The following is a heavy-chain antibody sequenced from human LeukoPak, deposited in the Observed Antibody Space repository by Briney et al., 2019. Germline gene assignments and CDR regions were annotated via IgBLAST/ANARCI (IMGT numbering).Heavy chain of an antibody. CDR1: GFSLSSGAVG. Sequence: SGPTLVNPTQTLTLTCTFSGFSLSSGAVGVGWVRQPPGGALEWLGVIYENDEKLYSSSLQNRLSITKDTSKNKVVLTMANMDPVDTATYYCAHRHRGVASDIWGQGTMVTVSS. CDR3: AHRHRGVASDI. J-gene: IGHJ3*02. D-gene: IGHD2-15*01. V-gene: IGHV2-5*01. CDR2: IYENDEK.